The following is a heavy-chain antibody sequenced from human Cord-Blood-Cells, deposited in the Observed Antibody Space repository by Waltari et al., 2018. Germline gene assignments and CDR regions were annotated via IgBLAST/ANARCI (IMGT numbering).Heavy chain of an antibody. CDR2: SSWDGGST. J-gene: IGHJ3*02. D-gene: IGHD1-26*01. CDR3: AKGGGSYAFDI. CDR1: GFTFDDYA. V-gene: IGHV3-43D*04. Sequence: EVQLVESGGVVVQPGGSLRLSCAASGFTFDDYAMHWVRQAPGKGLEWVSISSWDGGSTYYADSVMGRVTISRDNSKNSLYLQMNSLRAEDTALYYCAKGGGSYAFDIWGQGTMVTVSS.